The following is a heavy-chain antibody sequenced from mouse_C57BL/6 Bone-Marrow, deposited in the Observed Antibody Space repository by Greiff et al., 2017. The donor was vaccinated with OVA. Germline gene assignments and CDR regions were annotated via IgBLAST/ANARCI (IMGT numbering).Heavy chain of an antibody. CDR1: GYTFTSYW. J-gene: IGHJ1*03. Sequence: VQLQQPGAELVMPGASVKLSCKASGYTFTSYWMHWVKQRPGQGLEWIGAIDPSDSYTNYNQKFKGKSTLTVDKSSSTAYMQLSSLTSEDSAVYYGARDGYYPYWYFDVWGTGTTVTVSS. D-gene: IGHD2-3*01. CDR3: ARDGYYPYWYFDV. V-gene: IGHV1-69*01. CDR2: IDPSDSYT.